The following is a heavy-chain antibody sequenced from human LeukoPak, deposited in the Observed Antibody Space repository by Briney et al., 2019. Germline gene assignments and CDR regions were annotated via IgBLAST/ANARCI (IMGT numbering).Heavy chain of an antibody. CDR2: INPNSGGT. CDR1: GYTFTGYY. V-gene: IGHV1-2*02. J-gene: IGHJ4*02. Sequence: GASVKVSCKASGYTFTGYYMHWVRQAPGQGLEWMGWINPNSGGTNYAQKFQGRVTMTRDTSISTAYMELSRLRSDDTAVYYCARELPSPNVHHYFDYWGQGTLVTVSS. D-gene: IGHD1-1*01. CDR3: ARELPSPNVHHYFDY.